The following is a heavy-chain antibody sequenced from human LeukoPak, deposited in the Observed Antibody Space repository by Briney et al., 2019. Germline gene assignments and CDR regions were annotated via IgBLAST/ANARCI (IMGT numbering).Heavy chain of an antibody. CDR1: GYTLTELS. V-gene: IGHV1-24*01. Sequence: ASLKISSKVSGYTLTELSMHWVRQAPGEGLEWMGGFDPEDGETIYAQKFQGRVTMTEETSTDTAYMWLSSLRSEDTAVYYCATPGRMATNTSWFFDYWGQGTLVTVSS. J-gene: IGHJ4*02. CDR2: FDPEDGET. CDR3: ATPGRMATNTSWFFDY. D-gene: IGHD5-24*01.